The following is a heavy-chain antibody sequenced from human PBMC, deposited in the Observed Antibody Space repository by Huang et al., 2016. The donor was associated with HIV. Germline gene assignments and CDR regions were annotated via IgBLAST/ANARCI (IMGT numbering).Heavy chain of an antibody. D-gene: IGHD1-26*01. CDR3: AKDGRGSGTYYDYFEY. V-gene: IGHV3-30*18. Sequence: QVQLVESGGGVVQPGRSLRLSCAAFGFTFNKFDMHWVRQGPGKGLEWVAIISYAGSSKYHADSVKGRFTISRDNSKNTVDLQMNSLRVEDTAVYYCAKDGRGSGTYYDYFEYWGQGTLVTVSS. CDR1: GFTFNKFD. J-gene: IGHJ4*02. CDR2: ISYAGSSK.